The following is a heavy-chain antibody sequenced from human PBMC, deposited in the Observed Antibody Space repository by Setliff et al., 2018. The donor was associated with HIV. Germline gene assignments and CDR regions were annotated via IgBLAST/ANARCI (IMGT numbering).Heavy chain of an antibody. J-gene: IGHJ4*02. CDR1: GFTVSSNY. Sequence: GGSLRLSCAASGFTVSSNYMSWVRQAPGKGLEWVSVIYSGGSTYYADSVKGRFTISRDNAKNSLYLQMNSLRDDDTAMYYCARGEPTILVVPAAFFDYWGQGTLVTVSS. V-gene: IGHV3-53*01. CDR2: IYSGGST. CDR3: ARGEPTILVVPAAFFDY. D-gene: IGHD2-2*01.